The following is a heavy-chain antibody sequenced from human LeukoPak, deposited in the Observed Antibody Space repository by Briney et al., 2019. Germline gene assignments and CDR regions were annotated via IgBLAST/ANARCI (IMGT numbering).Heavy chain of an antibody. CDR1: GFTFSSYS. V-gene: IGHV3-21*01. Sequence: GGSLRLSCAASGFTFSSYSVNWVRQAPGKGLEWVSSISSSSSYIYYADSVKGRFTISRDNAKNSLYLQLNSLRAEDTAVYYCAREVGSTSGYYYYGMDVWGQGTTVTVSS. D-gene: IGHD2-2*01. CDR2: ISSSSSYI. J-gene: IGHJ6*02. CDR3: AREVGSTSGYYYYGMDV.